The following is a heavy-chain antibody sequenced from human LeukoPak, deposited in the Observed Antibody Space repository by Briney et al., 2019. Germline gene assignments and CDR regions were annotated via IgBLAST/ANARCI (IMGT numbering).Heavy chain of an antibody. V-gene: IGHV1-69*13. CDR2: IIPIFGTA. CDR3: ARALDIVATMDGVDY. CDR1: GGTFSSYA. D-gene: IGHD5-12*01. Sequence: SVKVSCKASGGTFSSYAISWVRQAPGQGLEWMGGIIPIFGTANYAQKFQGRVTITADESTSTAYMELRSLRSDDTAVYYCARALDIVATMDGVDYWGQGTLVTVSS. J-gene: IGHJ4*02.